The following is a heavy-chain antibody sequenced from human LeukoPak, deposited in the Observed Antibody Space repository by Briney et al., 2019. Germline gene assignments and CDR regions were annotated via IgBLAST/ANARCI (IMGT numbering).Heavy chain of an antibody. D-gene: IGHD1-26*01. V-gene: IGHV3-74*01. Sequence: GGSLRLSCAASGFTFNSDWMHWVRQAPGKGLVWVSRINSDGSSISYADSVKGRFTISRDNAKNTLYLQMNSLRAEDTAVYYCARDHPSGSYYHHWGQGTLVTVSS. CDR1: GFTFNSDW. CDR3: ARDHPSGSYYHH. CDR2: INSDGSSI. J-gene: IGHJ1*01.